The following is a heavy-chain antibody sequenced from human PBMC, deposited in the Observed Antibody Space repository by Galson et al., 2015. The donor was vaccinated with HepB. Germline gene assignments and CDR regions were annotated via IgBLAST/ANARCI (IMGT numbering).Heavy chain of an antibody. D-gene: IGHD3-10*01. J-gene: IGHJ4*02. CDR2: IDPSDSYT. Sequence: QSGAEVKKPGESLRISCKASGYSFTTFWISWVRQMPGKGLEWMGRIDPSDSYTDYSPSFQGHVSMSVGKSTTTAYLQWSSLKASDTAMYYCASRHSYFRSGTWYNVADYWGQGTLVSVSS. CDR3: ASRHSYFRSGTWYNVADY. V-gene: IGHV5-10-1*01. CDR1: GYSFTTFW.